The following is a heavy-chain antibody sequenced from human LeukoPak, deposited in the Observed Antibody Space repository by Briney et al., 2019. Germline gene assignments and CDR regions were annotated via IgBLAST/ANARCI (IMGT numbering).Heavy chain of an antibody. CDR2: IWYDGSNK. CDR3: AKDSTGGIGAFDI. CDR1: GFTFSSYG. V-gene: IGHV3-33*06. Sequence: PGRSLRLSCAASGFTFSSYGMHWVRQAPGKGLEWVADIWYDGSNKYYADSVKGRFTISRDNSKNTLYLQMNSLRAEDTAVYYCAKDSTGGIGAFDIWGQGTMVTVSS. D-gene: IGHD1-26*01. J-gene: IGHJ3*02.